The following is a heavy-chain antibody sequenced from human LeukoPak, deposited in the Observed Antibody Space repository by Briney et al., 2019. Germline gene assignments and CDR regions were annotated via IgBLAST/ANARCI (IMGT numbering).Heavy chain of an antibody. V-gene: IGHV3-21*04. Sequence: GGSLRLSCAASGFTFSSYSMNWVRQAPGKGLEWVSSISSNSSYIYYADSVKGRFTISRDNAKNSLYLQMNSLRAEDTALYYCAKDGAVSGSLDYWGQGTLVTVSS. CDR1: GFTFSSYS. CDR3: AKDGAVSGSLDY. D-gene: IGHD1-26*01. CDR2: ISSNSSYI. J-gene: IGHJ4*02.